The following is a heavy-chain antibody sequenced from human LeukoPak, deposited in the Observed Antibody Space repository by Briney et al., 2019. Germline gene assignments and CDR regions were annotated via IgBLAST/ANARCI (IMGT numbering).Heavy chain of an antibody. D-gene: IGHD1-20*01. Sequence: GGAPRLSFAAPGFTLCSYAMSWGRQAPGEGLGWVSAICGSGGSTYYADSVKGRFTISRDNSKNTLYLQMNSLKTEDTAVYYCTTDHPAYNWNDVRSYYYYYMDVWGKGTTVTISS. CDR1: GFTLCSYA. V-gene: IGHV3-23*01. J-gene: IGHJ6*03. CDR2: ICGSGGST. CDR3: TTDHPAYNWNDVRSYYYYYMDV.